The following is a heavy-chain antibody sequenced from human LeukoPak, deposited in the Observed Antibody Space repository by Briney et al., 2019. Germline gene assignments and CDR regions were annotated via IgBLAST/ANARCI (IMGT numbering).Heavy chain of an antibody. V-gene: IGHV1-2*02. CDR1: GYTFTEYY. CDR3: ARGSGGGSTNYQRCRLFDS. D-gene: IGHD5-24*01. CDR2: INPNSGGT. J-gene: IGHJ4*02. Sequence: ASVKVSCKASGYTFTEYYIHWVRQAPGQGLEWMGWINPNSGGTNYAQKFQGRVTMTKNTSISTAYMELTRLRSDDTAVYYCARGSGGGSTNYQRCRLFDSWGQGPLVTVSS.